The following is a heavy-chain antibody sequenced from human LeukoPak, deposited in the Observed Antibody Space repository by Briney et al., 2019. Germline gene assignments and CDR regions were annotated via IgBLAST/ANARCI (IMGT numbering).Heavy chain of an antibody. CDR2: ISYDGSNK. CDR3: ASRYYSPI. CDR1: GFAFSSYA. D-gene: IGHD3-10*01. V-gene: IGHV3-30-3*01. J-gene: IGHJ3*02. Sequence: GGSLRLSCAASGFAFSSYAMHWVRQAPGKGLEWVAVISYDGSNKYYADSVKGRFTISRDNSKNTLYLQMNSLRAEDTAVYYCASRYYSPIWGQGTMVTVSS.